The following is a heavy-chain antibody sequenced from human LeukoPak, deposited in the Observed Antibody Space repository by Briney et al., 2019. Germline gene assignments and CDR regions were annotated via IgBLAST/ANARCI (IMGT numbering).Heavy chain of an antibody. CDR2: IYPGDSDT. CDR3: ARRLYGSGSYPYFDY. D-gene: IGHD3-10*01. V-gene: IGHV5-51*01. J-gene: IGHJ4*02. CDR1: GYSFTSYW. Sequence: GESLKISCKGSGYSFTSYWIGWVCQMPGKGLEWMGIIYPGDSDTRYSPSFQGQVTISADKSISTAYLQWSSLKASDTAMYYCARRLYGSGSYPYFDYWGQGTLVTVSS.